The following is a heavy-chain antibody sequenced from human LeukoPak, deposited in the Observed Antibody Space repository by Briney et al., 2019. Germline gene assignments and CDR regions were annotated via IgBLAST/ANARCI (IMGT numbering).Heavy chain of an antibody. CDR3: ARLQSYSGSYINY. CDR1: GYRFNTYW. D-gene: IGHD1-26*01. J-gene: IGHJ4*02. Sequence: GESLKISCKTSGYRFNTYWIAWVRQMPGKGLEWMGIIYPGDSDTRYSPSFQGQVTISADKSISTAYLQWSSLKASDTAMYYCARLQSYSGSYINYWGQGTLVTVSS. V-gene: IGHV5-51*01. CDR2: IYPGDSDT.